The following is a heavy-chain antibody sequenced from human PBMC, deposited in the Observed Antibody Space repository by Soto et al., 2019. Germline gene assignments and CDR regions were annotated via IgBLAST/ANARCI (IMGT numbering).Heavy chain of an antibody. CDR1: GYTLTELS. J-gene: IGHJ4*02. CDR2: FDPEDGET. CDR3: AIRTYYDILTGLPIDY. Sequence: ASVKVSCKVSGYTLTELSMHWVRQAPGKGLEWMGGFDPEDGETIYAQKFQGRVTMTEDTSTDTAYMELSSLRSEDTAVYYCAIRTYYDILTGLPIDYWGQGTQVTVSS. V-gene: IGHV1-24*01. D-gene: IGHD3-9*01.